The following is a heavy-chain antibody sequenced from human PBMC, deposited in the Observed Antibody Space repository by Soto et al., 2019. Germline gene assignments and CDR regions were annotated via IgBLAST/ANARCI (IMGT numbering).Heavy chain of an antibody. CDR2: ISSSSSYT. D-gene: IGHD1-26*01. CDR1: GFTFSDYY. Sequence: LRLSCAASGFTFSDYYMSWIRQAPGKGLEWVSYISSSSSYTNYADSVKGRFTISRDNAKNSLYLQMNSLRAEDTAVYYCASSRSGSYLNYWGQGTLVTVSS. J-gene: IGHJ4*02. V-gene: IGHV3-11*06. CDR3: ASSRSGSYLNY.